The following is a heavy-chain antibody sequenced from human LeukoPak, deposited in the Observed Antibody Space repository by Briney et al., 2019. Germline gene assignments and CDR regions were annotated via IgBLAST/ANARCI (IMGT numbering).Heavy chain of an antibody. CDR3: ARVDRHHFYMDV. D-gene: IGHD1-14*01. J-gene: IGHJ6*03. Sequence: APVKVSCKASGDTFNNYIITWVRQAPGQGLEWVGGVMPLFNTPNYAQKFQGRITISTDASTHTSYMELRSLRSEDTAVYSCARVDRHHFYMDVWGKGTTVTVSS. V-gene: IGHV1-69*05. CDR2: VMPLFNTP. CDR1: GDTFNNYI.